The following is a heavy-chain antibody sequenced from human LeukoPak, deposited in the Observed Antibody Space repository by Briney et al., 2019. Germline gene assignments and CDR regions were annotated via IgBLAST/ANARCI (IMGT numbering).Heavy chain of an antibody. CDR1: GFTFSSYA. CDR3: ARLYSSLSRFVDY. Sequence: GGSLRLSCAASGFTFSSYAMHWVRQAPGKGLEWVAVISYDGSNKYYADSVKGRFTISRDNSKNTLYLQMNSLRAEDTAVYYCARLYSSLSRFVDYWGQGTLVTVSS. CDR2: ISYDGSNK. V-gene: IGHV3-30*04. J-gene: IGHJ4*02. D-gene: IGHD6-6*01.